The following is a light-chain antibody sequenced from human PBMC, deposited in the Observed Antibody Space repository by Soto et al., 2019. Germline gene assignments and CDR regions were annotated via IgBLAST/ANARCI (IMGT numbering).Light chain of an antibody. CDR2: EVS. Sequence: QSALTQPASVSGYPGQSITISCTGRSSDVGGYNYVSWYQQHPGKAPKFMIYEVSRRPSGVSNRFSGSKSGNTASLTVSGLQAEDEADYYCSSYTTSNTYVFGTGTKVTLL. CDR3: SSYTTSNTYV. V-gene: IGLV2-14*01. CDR1: SSDVGGYNY. J-gene: IGLJ1*01.